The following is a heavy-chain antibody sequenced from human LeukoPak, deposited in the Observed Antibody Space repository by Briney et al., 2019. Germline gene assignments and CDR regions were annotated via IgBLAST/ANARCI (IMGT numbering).Heavy chain of an antibody. Sequence: GGSLRLSCAASGFTFSSYGMHWVRQAPGKGLEWVSFIYSDNTHYSDSVKGRFTISRDNSRNTLYLQMNSLRAEDTAVYYCARRAGAYSHPYDYWGQGTLVTVSS. CDR1: GFTFSSYG. CDR3: ARRAGAYSHPYDY. J-gene: IGHJ4*02. D-gene: IGHD4/OR15-4a*01. CDR2: IYSDNT. V-gene: IGHV3-NL1*01.